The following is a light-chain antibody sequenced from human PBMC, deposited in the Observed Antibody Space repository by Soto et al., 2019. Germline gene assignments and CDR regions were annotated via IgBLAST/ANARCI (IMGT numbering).Light chain of an antibody. V-gene: IGLV1-40*01. CDR3: QSYDNRLSAAV. CDR2: DND. Sequence: QAVVTQPPSVSGAPGQRVTIACTGTSSNIGVGYGVHWYQQLPGTAPKLLIYDNDNRPSGVPDRFSGSKSGSSASLAITGLQAEDEADYYCQSYDNRLSAAVFGGGTKLTVL. J-gene: IGLJ2*01. CDR1: SSNIGVGYG.